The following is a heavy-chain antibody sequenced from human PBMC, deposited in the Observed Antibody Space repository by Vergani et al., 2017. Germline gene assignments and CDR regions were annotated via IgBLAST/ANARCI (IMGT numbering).Heavy chain of an antibody. Sequence: EVQLVESGGGLVKPGGSLRLSCAASGFTFSNAWMSWVRQAPGKGLEWVSSISSSSSYIYYTDSVKGRFTISRDNAKNSLYLQMNSLRAEDTAVYYCARDGFDYSNYIRWFDPWGQGTLVTVSS. D-gene: IGHD4-11*01. J-gene: IGHJ5*02. CDR2: ISSSSSYI. CDR3: ARDGFDYSNYIRWFDP. CDR1: GFTFSNAW. V-gene: IGHV3-21*01.